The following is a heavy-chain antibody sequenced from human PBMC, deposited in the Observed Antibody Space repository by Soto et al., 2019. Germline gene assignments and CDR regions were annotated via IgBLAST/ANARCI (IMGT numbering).Heavy chain of an antibody. CDR1: GFTFSSYA. CDR2: ISGSGGST. V-gene: IGHV3-23*01. J-gene: IGHJ4*02. CDR3: AKVYSSSFYFDY. Sequence: SGGSLRLSCAASGFTFSSYAMSWVRQAPGKGLEWVSAISGSGGSTYYADSVKGRFTISRDNSKNTLYLQMNSLRAEDTAVYYCAKVYSSSFYFDYWGQGTLVPVSS. D-gene: IGHD6-13*01.